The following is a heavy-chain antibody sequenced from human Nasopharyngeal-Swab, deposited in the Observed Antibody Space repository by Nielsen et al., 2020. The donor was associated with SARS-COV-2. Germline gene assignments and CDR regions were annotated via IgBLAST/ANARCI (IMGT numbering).Heavy chain of an antibody. CDR2: INHSGST. CDR3: ARLPLDRWGYCSSTSCYEDAFDI. J-gene: IGHJ3*02. D-gene: IGHD2-2*01. Sequence: SETLSLTCAVYGGSFSGYYWSWIRQPPGKGLEWIGEINHSGSTNYNPSFKSRVTISVDTSKNQFSLKLSSVTAADTAVYYCARLPLDRWGYCSSTSCYEDAFDIWGQGTMVTVSS. V-gene: IGHV4-34*01. CDR1: GGSFSGYY.